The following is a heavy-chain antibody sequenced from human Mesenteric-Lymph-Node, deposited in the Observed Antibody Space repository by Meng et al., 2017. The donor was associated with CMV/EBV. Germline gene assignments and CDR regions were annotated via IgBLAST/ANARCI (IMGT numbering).Heavy chain of an antibody. Sequence: QEKLVQSGAEVKKPGASVKVYCKASGYTFTSFDINWVRQATGQGPEWMGWMNPNSGNTGYAQKFQGRVTLTRDTSISTAYMELSSLRSEDTAVYYCARGPSYSSGFPDCWGQGTLVTVSS. CDR2: MNPNSGNT. J-gene: IGHJ4*02. CDR1: GYTFTSFD. CDR3: ARGPSYSSGFPDC. V-gene: IGHV1-8*02. D-gene: IGHD6-19*01.